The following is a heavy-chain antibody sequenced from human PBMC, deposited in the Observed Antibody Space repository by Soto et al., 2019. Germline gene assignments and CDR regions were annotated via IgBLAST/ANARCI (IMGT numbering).Heavy chain of an antibody. J-gene: IGHJ6*02. V-gene: IGHV1-69*01. CDR2: IIPIFGTA. CDR3: ARSQLGQWLVYYDYCGMDV. Sequence: QVQLVQSGAEVKKPGSSVKVSCKASGGTFSSYAISWVRQAPGQGLEWMGGIIPIFGTANYAQKVQGGVTITADESTSTAYMELRSLRSADTAVYYCARSQLGQWLVYYDYCGMDVWGQGTTVTVSS. D-gene: IGHD6-19*01. CDR1: GGTFSSYA.